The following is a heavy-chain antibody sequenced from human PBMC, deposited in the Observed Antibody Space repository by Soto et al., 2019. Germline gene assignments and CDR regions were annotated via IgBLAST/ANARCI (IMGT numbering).Heavy chain of an antibody. CDR3: ARESSSWYEDY. J-gene: IGHJ4*02. V-gene: IGHV4-39*02. CDR1: GCSISSSSYY. CDR2: IYYSGST. D-gene: IGHD6-13*01. Sequence: SETLSLTCTVSGCSISSSSYYWGWIRQPPGKGLEWIGSIYYSGSTYYNPSLKSRVTISVDTSKNQFSLKLSSVTAADTAVYYCARESSSWYEDYWGQGTLVTVSS.